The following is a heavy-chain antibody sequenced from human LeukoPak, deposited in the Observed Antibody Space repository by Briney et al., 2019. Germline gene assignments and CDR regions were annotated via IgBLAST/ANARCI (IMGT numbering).Heavy chain of an antibody. CDR2: IRYDGSNK. Sequence: GGSLRRSCAASGFTFSSYGMHWVRQAPGKGLEWVAFIRYDGSNKYYADSVKGRFTISRDNSKNTLYLQMNSLRAEDTAVYYCAKDRAPYGDLDVWGRGTTVTVSS. D-gene: IGHD3-10*01. V-gene: IGHV3-30*02. J-gene: IGHJ6*04. CDR3: AKDRAPYGDLDV. CDR1: GFTFSSYG.